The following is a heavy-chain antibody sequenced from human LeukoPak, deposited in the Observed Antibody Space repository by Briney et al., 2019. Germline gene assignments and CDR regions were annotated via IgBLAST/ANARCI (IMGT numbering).Heavy chain of an antibody. D-gene: IGHD1-1*01. CDR3: AAVPGTLNFDY. V-gene: IGHV1-58*01. J-gene: IGHJ4*02. Sequence: TSVKVSCTASGFTFTSSAVQWVRQARGQRLEWIGWIVVGSGNTNYAQKFQERVTITRDMSTSTAYMELSSLRSEDTAVYYCAAVPGTLNFDYWGQGTLVTVSS. CDR2: IVVGSGNT. CDR1: GFTFTSSA.